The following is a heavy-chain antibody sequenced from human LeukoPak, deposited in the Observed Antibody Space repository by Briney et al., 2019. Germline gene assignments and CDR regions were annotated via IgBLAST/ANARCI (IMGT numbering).Heavy chain of an antibody. V-gene: IGHV4-39*01. CDR1: GASISSSRYY. D-gene: IGHD6-13*01. CDR3: ARQDIAALLPDY. Sequence: SSETLSLTCTVSGASISSSRYYWGWIRQPPGKGLEWIGSIYYSGSTYYNPSLKSRVTISVDTSKDQFSLKLSSVTAADTAVYYCARQDIAALLPDYWGQGTLVTVSS. J-gene: IGHJ4*02. CDR2: IYYSGST.